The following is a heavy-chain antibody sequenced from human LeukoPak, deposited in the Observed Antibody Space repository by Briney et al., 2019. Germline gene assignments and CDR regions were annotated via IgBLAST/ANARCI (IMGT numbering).Heavy chain of an antibody. J-gene: IGHJ4*01. D-gene: IGHD2-2*01. Sequence: SERVSLTCTVSGGSMSSYYWSWTRQPPGKGLEWIAYIYYSGSTSYNPSLKSRVTILVDTSNNQFSLKLNSVTAADTAVYYCARHVGGGSSPGFDIWGHGRLVPVSS. CDR2: IYYSGST. CDR3: ARHVGGGSSPGFDI. V-gene: IGHV4-59*08. CDR1: GGSMSSYY.